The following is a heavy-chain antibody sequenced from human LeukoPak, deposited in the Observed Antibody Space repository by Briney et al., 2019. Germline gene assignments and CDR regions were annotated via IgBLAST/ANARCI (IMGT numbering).Heavy chain of an antibody. Sequence: RGESLKISCKGSGYSFTSYWIGWVRQMPGKGLEWMGIIYPGDSDTRYSPSFQGQVTISADKSISTAYLQWSSLKASDTAMYYCARWPPLGSCPGAFDYWGQGTLVTVSS. V-gene: IGHV5-51*01. CDR2: IYPGDSDT. J-gene: IGHJ4*02. CDR3: ARWPPLGSCPGAFDY. D-gene: IGHD2-2*01. CDR1: GYSFTSYW.